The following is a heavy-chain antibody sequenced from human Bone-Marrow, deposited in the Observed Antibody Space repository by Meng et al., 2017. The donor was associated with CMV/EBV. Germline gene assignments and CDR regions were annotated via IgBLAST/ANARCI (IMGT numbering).Heavy chain of an antibody. D-gene: IGHD3-16*01. V-gene: IGHV4-34*01. CDR1: GGSFSGYY. J-gene: IGHJ1*01. CDR3: ARGVYYYRH. Sequence: VQLQQWGAGLWKPSEPLALTCTVYGGSFSGYYASWIRQPPGKVLEWIGDINHSGSTNYNPSLKSRVTISVDTSKNQCSLKLSSVTDADTAVYYCARGVYYYRHWGQGTLVTVSS. CDR2: INHSGST.